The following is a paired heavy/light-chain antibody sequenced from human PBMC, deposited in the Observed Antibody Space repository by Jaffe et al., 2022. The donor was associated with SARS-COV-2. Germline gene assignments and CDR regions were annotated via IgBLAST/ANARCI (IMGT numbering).Light chain of an antibody. CDR1: QTISSN. CDR2: GAS. Sequence: EIVMTQSPATLSVSPGERATLSCRASQTISSNLAWYQQKPGQAPRLLIYGASARATGIPARFSGSGSGTEFTLSISSLQSEDFAKYYCQQYQLWPLTFGGGTKVEIK. V-gene: IGKV3-15*01. CDR3: QQYQLWPLT. J-gene: IGKJ4*01.
Heavy chain of an antibody. CDR1: GGSVSSFH. D-gene: IGHD6-19*01. J-gene: IGHJ4*02. CDR3: AGTAHWLSFYY. V-gene: IGHV4-59*02. CDR2: MHHSMNT. Sequence: QVELQESGPGLVKPSETLSLTCTVSGGSVSSFHWSWIRQSPGEAPEWIGYMHHSMNTNYNPSLKGRATLSLDTSKNQLSLKVNSVTAADTAVYYCAGTAHWLSFYYWGQGILVTVSS.